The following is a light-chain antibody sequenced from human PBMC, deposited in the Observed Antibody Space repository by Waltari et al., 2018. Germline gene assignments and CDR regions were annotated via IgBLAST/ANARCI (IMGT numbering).Light chain of an antibody. CDR2: WAS. CDR1: QSVLYSSNNKNY. CDR3: QQYYGPPVT. Sequence: MVMTQSQHSLAVSLAERATINCKSSQSVLYSSNNKNYLAWYQQKPGKPPKLLIYWASTRESGVPDRFSGSGSGTDFTLTISSLQAEDVAVYYCQQYYGPPVTFGGGTKVEIK. V-gene: IGKV4-1*01. J-gene: IGKJ4*01.